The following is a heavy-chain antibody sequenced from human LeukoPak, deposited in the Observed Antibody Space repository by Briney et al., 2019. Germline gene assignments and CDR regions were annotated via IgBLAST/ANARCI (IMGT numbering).Heavy chain of an antibody. CDR3: AREYSSSYWFDP. Sequence: PGGSLRLSRAASGFTFSSYPMHWVRQAPGERLEYVSAITSDGGRTFYANSVKGRFTISRDNSKSTLYLHMGSLRAEDMAVYYCAREYSSSYWFDPWGQGTLVTVSS. CDR1: GFTFSSYP. V-gene: IGHV3-64*01. CDR2: ITSDGGRT. D-gene: IGHD6-6*01. J-gene: IGHJ5*02.